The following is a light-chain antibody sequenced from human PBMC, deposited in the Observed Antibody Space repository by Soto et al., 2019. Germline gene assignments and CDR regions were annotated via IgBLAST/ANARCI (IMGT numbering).Light chain of an antibody. CDR3: ISYTSISTYF. Sequence: QSVLTQPASVSGSPGQSITISCTGTGSDVGGYDYVSWYQHHPGKAPKVMIYEVTNRPSGVSNRFSGSKSGNTASLTISGLLAEDEADYYCISYTSISTYFFGIWTKVT. V-gene: IGLV2-14*01. CDR2: EVT. CDR1: GSDVGGYDY. J-gene: IGLJ1*01.